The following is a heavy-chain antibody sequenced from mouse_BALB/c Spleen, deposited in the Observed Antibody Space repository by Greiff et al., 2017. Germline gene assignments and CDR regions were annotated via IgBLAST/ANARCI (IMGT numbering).Heavy chain of an antibody. D-gene: IGHD1-1*01. CDR2: ISSGGST. Sequence: EVNVVESGGGLVKPGGSLKLSCAASGFTFSSYAMSWVRQTPEKRLEWVASISSGGSTYYPDSVKGRFTISRDNARNILYLQMSSLRSEDTAMYYCARVYGSSYVGFAYWGQGTLVTVSA. V-gene: IGHV5-6-5*01. J-gene: IGHJ3*01. CDR1: GFTFSSYA. CDR3: ARVYGSSYVGFAY.